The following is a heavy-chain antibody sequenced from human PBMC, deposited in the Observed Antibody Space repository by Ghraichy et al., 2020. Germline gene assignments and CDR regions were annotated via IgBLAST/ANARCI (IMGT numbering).Heavy chain of an antibody. CDR1: GFTFSSYA. V-gene: IGHV3-23*01. CDR3: AKERRAYYYDSSGYVGD. J-gene: IGHJ4*02. D-gene: IGHD3-22*01. Sequence: GGSLRLSCAASGFTFSSYAMSWVRQAPGKGLEWVSAISGSGGSTYYADSVKGRFTISRDNSKNTLYLQMNSLRAEDTAVYYCAKERRAYYYDSSGYVGDWCQGTLITVSS. CDR2: ISGSGGST.